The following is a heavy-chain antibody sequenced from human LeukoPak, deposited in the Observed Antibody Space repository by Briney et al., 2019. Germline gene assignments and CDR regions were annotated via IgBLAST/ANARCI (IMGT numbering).Heavy chain of an antibody. J-gene: IGHJ4*02. CDR1: GFTFSSYG. CDR2: ISYDGSNK. D-gene: IGHD6-13*01. CDR3: ASGEHSSSWYGMGLESLDY. Sequence: TGGSLRLSCAASGFTFSSYGMHWARQAPGKGLEWVAAISYDGSNKYYADSVKGRFTISRDNSKNTLYLQMNSLRAEDTAVYYCASGEHSSSWYGMGLESLDYWGQGTLVTDSS. V-gene: IGHV3-30*03.